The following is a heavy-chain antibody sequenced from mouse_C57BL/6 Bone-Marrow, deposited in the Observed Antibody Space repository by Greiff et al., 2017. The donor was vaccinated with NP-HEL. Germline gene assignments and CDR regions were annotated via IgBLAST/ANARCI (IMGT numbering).Heavy chain of an antibody. Sequence: VMLVESGAELARPGASVKLSCKASGYTFTSYGISWVKQRTGQGLEWIGEIYPRSGNTYYNEKFKGKATLTADKSSSTAYMELRSLTSEDSAVYFCARGRGSYYGSSYYAMDYWGQGTSVTVSS. CDR1: GYTFTSYG. D-gene: IGHD1-1*01. V-gene: IGHV1-81*01. CDR2: IYPRSGNT. J-gene: IGHJ4*01. CDR3: ARGRGSYYGSSYYAMDY.